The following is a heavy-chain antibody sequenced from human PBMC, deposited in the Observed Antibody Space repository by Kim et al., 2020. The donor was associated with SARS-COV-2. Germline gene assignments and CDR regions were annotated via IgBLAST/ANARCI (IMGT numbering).Heavy chain of an antibody. Sequence: GGSLRLSCAASGFALRGYGMNWVRQAPGKGLEWVAVIWHDGSDRYSGDPVKGRFTISRDNSKNTVYLQMESLRVEDTAVYYCARSEGDDSKWYSHYYGMDVWGQGTTVTVS. CDR2: IWHDGSDR. D-gene: IGHD4-4*01. V-gene: IGHV3-33*01. J-gene: IGHJ6*02. CDR1: GFALRGYG. CDR3: ARSEGDDSKWYSHYYGMDV.